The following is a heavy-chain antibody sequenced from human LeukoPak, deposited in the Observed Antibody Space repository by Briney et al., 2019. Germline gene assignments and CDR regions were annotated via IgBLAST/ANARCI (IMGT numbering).Heavy chain of an antibody. CDR1: GFTFSSYV. CDR3: AKDQGYYDSSGCFDY. D-gene: IGHD3-22*01. V-gene: IGHV3-23*01. Sequence: GGSLRLSCAASGFTFSSYVMSWVCQAPGEGLEWVSAISGSGGGTYYADSVKGRFTISRDNSKNTLYLQMNSLRAEDTAVYYCAKDQGYYDSSGCFDYWGQGTLVTVSS. J-gene: IGHJ4*02. CDR2: ISGSGGGT.